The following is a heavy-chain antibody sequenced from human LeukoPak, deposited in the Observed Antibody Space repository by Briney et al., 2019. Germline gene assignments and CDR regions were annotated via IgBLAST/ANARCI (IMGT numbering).Heavy chain of an antibody. D-gene: IGHD2-8*01. Sequence: GRSLRLSCVASDSTFSTYGMHWVRQVPGKGLEWVAVISFDGSHKYYADSVKGRFTISRDNSENTLFLQMNSLRVEDTAMYYCANGPHGFDCWGQGTLVTVSS. J-gene: IGHJ4*02. CDR2: ISFDGSHK. CDR1: DSTFSTYG. CDR3: ANGPHGFDC. V-gene: IGHV3-30*18.